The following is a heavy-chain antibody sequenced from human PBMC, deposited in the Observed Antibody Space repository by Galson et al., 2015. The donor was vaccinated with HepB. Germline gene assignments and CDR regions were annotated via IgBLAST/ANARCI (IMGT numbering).Heavy chain of an antibody. CDR2: INPNSGGT. Sequence: SVKVSCKASGYTFTGYYMHWVRQAPGQGLEWMGWINPNSGGTNYAQKFQGRVTMTRDTSISTAYMELSRLRSDDTAVYYCARRIEYSSGWYGDRPNWFDPWGQGTLVTVSS. D-gene: IGHD6-19*01. V-gene: IGHV1-2*02. CDR1: GYTFTGYY. J-gene: IGHJ5*02. CDR3: ARRIEYSSGWYGDRPNWFDP.